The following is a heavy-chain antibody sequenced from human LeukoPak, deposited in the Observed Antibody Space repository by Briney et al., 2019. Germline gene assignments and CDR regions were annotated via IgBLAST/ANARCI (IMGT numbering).Heavy chain of an antibody. CDR3: AKYSSSSRVAVLGSFDY. D-gene: IGHD6-6*01. CDR1: GFTFSSYA. J-gene: IGHJ4*02. V-gene: IGHV3-23*01. CDR2: ISGSGGST. Sequence: GGSLRLSCAASGFTFSSYAMSWVRQAPGKGLECVSAISGSGGSTYYAGSVKGRFTISRDNSKNTLYLQIHSLSAEATAVSYCAKYSSSSRVAVLGSFDYWGQGTLVTVSS.